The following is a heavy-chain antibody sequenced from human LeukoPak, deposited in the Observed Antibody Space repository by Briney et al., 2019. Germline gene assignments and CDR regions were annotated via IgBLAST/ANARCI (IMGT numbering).Heavy chain of an antibody. CDR1: GFTFSSHS. V-gene: IGHV3-21*01. J-gene: IGHJ4*02. D-gene: IGHD6-25*01. Sequence: GGSLRLSCAASGFTFSSHSMNWVRQAPGKGLEWVSSISSSSSYIYYADSVKGRFTISRDNAKNSLYLQMNSLRAEDTAVYYCTSYSSDAFFHWGQGTLVTVSS. CDR2: ISSSSSYI. CDR3: TSYSSDAFFH.